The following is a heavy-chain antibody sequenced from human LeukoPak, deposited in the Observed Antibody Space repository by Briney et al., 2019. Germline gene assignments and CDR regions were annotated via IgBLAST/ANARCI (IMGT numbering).Heavy chain of an antibody. Sequence: SETLSLTCTVSGGSISTYYWGWIRQPPGKGLEWIGSLSYSGSPYYNPSLKSRVTISVDTSKNQFSLKLRSVTASDTAVYYCARLRGGSYAPDAYFYYGMDVWGQGTTVIVSS. CDR1: GGSISTYY. D-gene: IGHD1-26*01. J-gene: IGHJ6*02. CDR2: LSYSGSP. CDR3: ARLRGGSYAPDAYFYYGMDV. V-gene: IGHV4-59*08.